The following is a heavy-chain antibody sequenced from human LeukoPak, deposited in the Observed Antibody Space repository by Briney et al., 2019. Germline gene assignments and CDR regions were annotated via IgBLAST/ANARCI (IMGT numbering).Heavy chain of an antibody. D-gene: IGHD3-22*01. J-gene: IGHJ6*02. CDR1: GGTFSSYA. V-gene: IGHV1-69*04. Sequence: ASAKVSCKASGGTFSSYAISWVRQAPGQGLEWMGRIIPILGIANYAQKSQGRVTITADKSTSTAYMELSSLRSEDTAVYYCARDRSPNYYDSSGYYDDYYGMDVWGQGTTVTVSS. CDR3: ARDRSPNYYDSSGYYDDYYGMDV. CDR2: IIPILGIA.